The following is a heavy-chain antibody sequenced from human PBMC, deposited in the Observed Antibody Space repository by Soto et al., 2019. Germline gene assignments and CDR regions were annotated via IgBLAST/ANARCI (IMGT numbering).Heavy chain of an antibody. V-gene: IGHV3-48*03. CDR3: ARVWSHYSGADY. CDR2: ISANGSPT. D-gene: IGHD3-3*01. CDR1: GFTFSSYA. Sequence: EVQLVESGGGLVQPGGSLRLSCAASGFTFSSYAITWVRQAPGKGLEWISYISANGSPTHYADSVRGRFTVSRDNAKNLQYLQMDSLRAEDTAVYYCARVWSHYSGADYWGEGSLVTVSS. J-gene: IGHJ4*02.